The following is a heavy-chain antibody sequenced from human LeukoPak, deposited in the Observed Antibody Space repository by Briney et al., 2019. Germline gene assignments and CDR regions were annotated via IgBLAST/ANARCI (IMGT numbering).Heavy chain of an antibody. CDR2: ITSTSSTI. D-gene: IGHD3-10*02. CDR1: GFTFSSYS. J-gene: IGHJ4*02. V-gene: IGHV3-48*01. CDR3: ARDLREVFRDV. Sequence: PGGSLRLSCVASGFTFSSYSMNWVRQAPGKGLEWVSYITSTSSTIFYADSVKGRFTISRDNAKNSLSLQMNSLRAEDTAVYYCARDLREVFRDVWGQGTLVTVSS.